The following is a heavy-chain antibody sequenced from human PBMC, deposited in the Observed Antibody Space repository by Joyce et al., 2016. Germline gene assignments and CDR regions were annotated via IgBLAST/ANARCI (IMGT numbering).Heavy chain of an antibody. V-gene: IGHV3-15*01. CDR2: IKTITESGKT. D-gene: IGHD1-26*01. J-gene: IGHJ3*02. CDR1: GFTFNNAG. Sequence: EVQLVESGGGLVKPGGSLRLSCAASGFTFNNAGMSWVRQAPGKGLEWVGRIKTITESGKTDYAAPVKCRFTISRDDSENTLYLQMNSLRTEDTAVYYCTTPYTGSRWAFAIWGQGTMVTVSS. CDR3: TTPYTGSRWAFAI.